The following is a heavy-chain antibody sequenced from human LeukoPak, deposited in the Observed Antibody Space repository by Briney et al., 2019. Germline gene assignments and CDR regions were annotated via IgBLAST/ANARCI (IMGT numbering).Heavy chain of an antibody. V-gene: IGHV3-7*01. CDR1: GFRFSNYW. CDR3: ARDVAVVESATSNFDH. J-gene: IGHJ4*02. CDR2: IKEDGSKT. D-gene: IGHD2-15*01. Sequence: GGSLRLSCATSGFRFSNYWMTWVRQAPGKRLEWVASIKEDGSKTYYVDSLKARFTISRDNAQMSLYLRMNNLRVDDTAVYYCARDVAVVESATSNFDHWGQGTLVSVSS.